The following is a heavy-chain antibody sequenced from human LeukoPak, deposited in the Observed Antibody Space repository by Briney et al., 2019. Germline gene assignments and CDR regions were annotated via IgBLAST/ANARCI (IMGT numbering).Heavy chain of an antibody. CDR1: GGSISSYC. CDR2: IYYRGST. J-gene: IGHJ6*03. V-gene: IGHV4-59*01. Sequence: SETLSLTCTVSGGSISSYCWSWIRQPPGKGLEWIGYIYYRGSTNYNPSLKSPVTISVDTSKNQFSLKLSSVTAADTAVYYCARVRRDGYNYNLLGYYYYMDVWGKGTTVTVSS. D-gene: IGHD5-24*01. CDR3: ARVRRDGYNYNLLGYYYYMDV.